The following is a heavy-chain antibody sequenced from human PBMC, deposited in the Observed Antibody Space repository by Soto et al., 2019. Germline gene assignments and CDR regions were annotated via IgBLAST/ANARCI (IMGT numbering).Heavy chain of an antibody. CDR1: GFTVSNNY. Sequence: EVQLVESGGGLIQPGGSLRLSCAVSGFTVSNNYMSWVRQAPGKGLEGVSVIYSGGYTAYGDSVKGRFTISRDNSKNTLSLKRNSLRADATGVFCWAPGAGGGGYWGQGTLVTVSS. V-gene: IGHV3-53*01. CDR3: APGAGGGGY. D-gene: IGHD3-10*01. CDR2: IYSGGYT. J-gene: IGHJ4*02.